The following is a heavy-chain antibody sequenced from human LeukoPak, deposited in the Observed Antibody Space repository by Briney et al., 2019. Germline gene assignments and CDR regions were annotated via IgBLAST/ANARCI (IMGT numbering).Heavy chain of an antibody. J-gene: IGHJ4*02. CDR3: ARVIRGVIAAHFDY. D-gene: IGHD3-10*01. V-gene: IGHV3-20*04. Sequence: VGSLRLSCAASGFTFDDYGLSWVRQAPGKGLEWVSGINWNGDTTGYVDSVQGRFTISRDTAKNSLYLQMNSVRAEDTALYYCARVIRGVIAAHFDYWGQGALVTVSS. CDR1: GFTFDDYG. CDR2: INWNGDTT.